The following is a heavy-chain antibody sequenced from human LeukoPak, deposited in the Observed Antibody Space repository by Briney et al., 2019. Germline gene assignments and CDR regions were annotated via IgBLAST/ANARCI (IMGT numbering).Heavy chain of an antibody. CDR1: GGSISSYY. D-gene: IGHD3-22*01. CDR2: IYYSGST. CDR3: ARDVDSSGQNDY. Sequence: SETLSLTCTVSGGSISSYYWSWIRQPPGKGLEWIGYIYYSGSTNYNPSLKSRVTISVDTSKNQFSLKLSSVTAADTAVYYCARDVDSSGQNDYWGQGTLVTVSS. V-gene: IGHV4-59*01. J-gene: IGHJ4*02.